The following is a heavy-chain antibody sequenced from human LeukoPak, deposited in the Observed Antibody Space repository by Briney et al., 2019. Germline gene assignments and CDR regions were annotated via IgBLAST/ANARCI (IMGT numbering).Heavy chain of an antibody. D-gene: IGHD6-19*01. J-gene: IGHJ4*02. CDR3: ARGSVGMYSSGWFYFDY. V-gene: IGHV1-69*13. CDR2: IIPIFGTA. CDR1: GGTFSSYA. Sequence: GASVKLSCKASGGTFSSYAISWVRQAPGQGLEWMGGIIPIFGTANYAQKFQGRVTITADESTSTAYMELSSLRSEDTAVYYCARGSVGMYSSGWFYFDYWGQGTLVTVSS.